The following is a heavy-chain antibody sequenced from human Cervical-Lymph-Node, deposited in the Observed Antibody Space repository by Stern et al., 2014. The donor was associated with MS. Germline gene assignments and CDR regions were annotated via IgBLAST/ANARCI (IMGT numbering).Heavy chain of an antibody. J-gene: IGHJ4*02. CDR2: ISPGGSTT. CDR3: ARGFRDY. CDR1: GFTFSSYW. V-gene: IGHV3-74*01. D-gene: IGHD2-21*01. Sequence: EVQLVESGGGLVQPGGSLRLSCAASGFTFSSYWMHWVRQVPGQGLGWVSRISPGGSTTHYADSVKGRFTISRDNAKNTLYLQMNSLRAEDTAVYYCARGFRDYWGQGTLVTVSS.